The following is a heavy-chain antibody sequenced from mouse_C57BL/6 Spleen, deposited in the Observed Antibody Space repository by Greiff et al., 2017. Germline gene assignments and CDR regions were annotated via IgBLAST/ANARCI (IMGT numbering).Heavy chain of an antibody. CDR2: ISYDGSN. Sequence: ESGPGLVKPSQSLSLTCSVTGYSITSGYYWNWIRQFPGNKLEWMGYISYDGSNNYNPSLKNRISITRDTSKNQFFLKLNSVTTEDTATYDCARDRDYYGSSPWFAYWGQGTLVTVSA. CDR3: ARDRDYYGSSPWFAY. D-gene: IGHD1-1*01. CDR1: GYSITSGYY. V-gene: IGHV3-6*01. J-gene: IGHJ3*01.